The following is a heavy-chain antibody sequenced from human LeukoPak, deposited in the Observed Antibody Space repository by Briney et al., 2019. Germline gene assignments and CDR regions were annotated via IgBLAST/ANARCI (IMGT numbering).Heavy chain of an antibody. CDR2: IYYSGSP. Sequence: SETLSLTCTVSGDSISSYYWVWIRQPPGKGLEWIGYIYYSGSPHYNPSLESRVHLSVETSRSHSSPTLGPVDAADTAVYYCVRRRKTYGAFDYWGQRTLVTVS. V-gene: IGHV4-59*08. CDR3: VRRRKTYGAFDY. CDR1: GDSISSYY. J-gene: IGHJ4*02. D-gene: IGHD4-17*01.